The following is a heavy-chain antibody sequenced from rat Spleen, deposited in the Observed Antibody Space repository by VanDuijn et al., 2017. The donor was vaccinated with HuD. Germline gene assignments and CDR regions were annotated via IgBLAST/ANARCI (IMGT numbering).Heavy chain of an antibody. V-gene: IGHV5S23*01. D-gene: IGHD4-3*01. Sequence: EVQLVESGGGLIQPGRSLKLSCAASEFTFSNYDMAWVRQTPTKGLEWVAYISPGGGNTYYRDSVKGRFTISRDNTKNTLYLQMDNLRSEDTATYYCARQETSGYSNWFAYWGQGTLVTVSS. CDR1: EFTFSNYD. CDR3: ARQETSGYSNWFAY. CDR2: ISPGGGNT. J-gene: IGHJ3*01.